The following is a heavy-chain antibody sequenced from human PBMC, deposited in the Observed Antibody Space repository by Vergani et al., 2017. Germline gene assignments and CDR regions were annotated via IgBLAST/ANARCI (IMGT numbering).Heavy chain of an antibody. Sequence: QVQLVESGGGVVQPGRSLRLSCAASGFTFSSYGMHWVRQAPGKGLEWVAVIWYDGSNKYYADSVKGRFTISRDNSKNTLYLQMNSLRAEDTAVYYCAKEWFFAYYGSGRLDYWGQGTLVTVSS. J-gene: IGHJ4*02. CDR3: AKEWFFAYYGSGRLDY. CDR1: GFTFSSYG. CDR2: IWYDGSNK. D-gene: IGHD3-10*01. V-gene: IGHV3-30*18.